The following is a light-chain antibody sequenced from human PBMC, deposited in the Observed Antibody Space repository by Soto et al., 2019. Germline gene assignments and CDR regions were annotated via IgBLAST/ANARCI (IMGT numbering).Light chain of an antibody. V-gene: IGKV1-9*01. CDR2: AAS. J-gene: IGKJ1*01. CDR1: QGISSY. CDR3: QQLNSYPWT. Sequence: IQSTQSPSSLSASVGDRVTIPCRASQGISSYLAWYQQKPGKAPKLLIYAASTLQSGVPSRFSGSGSGTDFTLTISSLQPEDFATYSCQQLNSYPWTFGQGTKVDI.